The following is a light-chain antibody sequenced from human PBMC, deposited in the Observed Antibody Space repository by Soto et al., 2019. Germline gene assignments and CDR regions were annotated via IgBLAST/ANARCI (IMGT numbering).Light chain of an antibody. CDR2: GAS. Sequence: EIVMTQSPSTLSVSPGDRATLSCRASQSVSSNLAWYQHKPGQAPRLLIYGASTRASGIPVRFSGSGSGAEFTLTSSSLQSEDCAVYYCQQYNDRPPWTFGQGTKVEIK. CDR3: QQYNDRPPWT. CDR1: QSVSSN. V-gene: IGKV3-15*01. J-gene: IGKJ1*01.